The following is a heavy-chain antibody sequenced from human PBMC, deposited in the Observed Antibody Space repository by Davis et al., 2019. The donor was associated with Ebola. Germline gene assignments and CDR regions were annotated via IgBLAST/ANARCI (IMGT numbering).Heavy chain of an antibody. Sequence: SVKVSCKTSGGSFSSHPVSWVRQAPRQGLEWMGGIIPIFDTPHYAQKFQGRITITADASTSTAYMELSSLRSEDTATYFCARDFDGGNYYFDYWGPGTPVTVSS. J-gene: IGHJ4*02. CDR3: ARDFDGGNYYFDY. CDR1: GGSFSSHP. D-gene: IGHD3-9*01. V-gene: IGHV1-69*13. CDR2: IIPIFDTP.